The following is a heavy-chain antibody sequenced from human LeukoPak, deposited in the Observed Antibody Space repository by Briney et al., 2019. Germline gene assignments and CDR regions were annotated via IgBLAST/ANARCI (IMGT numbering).Heavy chain of an antibody. CDR1: GSTFRTYV. Sequence: GGSLRLSCAASGSTFRTYVMHWVRHAPGKWLEYLSAISSNGGSTYYANSVNGRFIISRDNYKNTLYLQMSSLRAEDMAVYYCARVPETYSGYDYWGQGTLVTVSS. CDR2: ISSNGGST. J-gene: IGHJ4*02. V-gene: IGHV3-64*01. CDR3: ARVPETYSGYDY. D-gene: IGHD5-12*01.